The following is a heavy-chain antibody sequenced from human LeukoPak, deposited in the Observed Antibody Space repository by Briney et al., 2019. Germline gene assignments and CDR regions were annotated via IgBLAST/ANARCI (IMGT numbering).Heavy chain of an antibody. J-gene: IGHJ6*02. CDR2: ISYDGSNK. CDR1: GFTFSSYA. CDR3: ARWAFPRGGYSSSWRSYYGMDV. V-gene: IGHV3-30-3*01. D-gene: IGHD6-13*01. Sequence: PGRSLRLSCAASGFTFSSYAMHWVRQAPGKGLEWLAVISYDGSNKYYADSVKGRFTISRDNSKNTLYLQMNSLRAEDTAVYYCARWAFPRGGYSSSWRSYYGMDVWGQGTTVTVSS.